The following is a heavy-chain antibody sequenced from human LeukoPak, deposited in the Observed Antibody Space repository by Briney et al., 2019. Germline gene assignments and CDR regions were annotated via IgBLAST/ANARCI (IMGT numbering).Heavy chain of an antibody. V-gene: IGHV4-34*01. D-gene: IGHD2-15*01. Sequence: SETLSLTCAVYGGSFSGYYWSWIRQPPGEGVEWVGEINHSGSTNYNPSLKSRVTISVDTSKNQFSLKLSSVTAADTAVYYCARGPVYCSGGSCYSRRYYGMDVWGQGTTATVSS. CDR2: INHSGST. CDR3: ARGPVYCSGGSCYSRRYYGMDV. CDR1: GGSFSGYY. J-gene: IGHJ6*02.